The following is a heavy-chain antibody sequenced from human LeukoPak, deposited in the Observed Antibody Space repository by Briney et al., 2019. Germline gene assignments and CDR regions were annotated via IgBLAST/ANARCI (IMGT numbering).Heavy chain of an antibody. CDR2: INHSGST. CDR3: ASSAWGSSSWYYFDY. J-gene: IGHJ4*02. D-gene: IGHD6-13*01. CDR1: GGSFSGYY. Sequence: SETLSLTCAVYGGSFSGYYWSWIRQPPGKGLEWIGEINHSGSTNYNPSLKSRVTISVDTSKNQFSLKLSSVTAADTAVYYCASSAWGSSSWYYFDYWGQGTLVTVSS. V-gene: IGHV4-34*01.